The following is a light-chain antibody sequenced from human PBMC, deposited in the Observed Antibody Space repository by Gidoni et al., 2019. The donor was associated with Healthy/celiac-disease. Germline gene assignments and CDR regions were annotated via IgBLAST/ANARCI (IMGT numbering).Light chain of an antibody. J-gene: IGKJ1*01. CDR2: DAS. Sequence: EIVLTQSPATLSLSPGERATLSCRASQSVSSYLAWYQQKPGQAPRLLIYDASNRATGIPARFSGSWSGTDFTLTISSLEPEDFAVYYCQQRSNWPSGTFGQGTKVEIK. V-gene: IGKV3-11*01. CDR3: QQRSNWPSGT. CDR1: QSVSSY.